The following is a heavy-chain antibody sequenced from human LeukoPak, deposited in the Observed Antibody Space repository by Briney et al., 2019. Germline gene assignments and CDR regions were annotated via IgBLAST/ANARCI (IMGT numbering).Heavy chain of an antibody. D-gene: IGHD6-6*01. CDR3: ARHNFARPFDY. J-gene: IGHJ4*02. CDR1: GGSISSSY. CDR2: IYHSGDT. Sequence: SETLSLTCTVSGGSISSSYWSWIRQPPGKGLEWIGYIYHSGDTNSNPSLKSRLTISMDTSKNQFSLKLSSVAAADTAVYYCARHNFARPFDYWGQGTLVTVSS. V-gene: IGHV4-59*08.